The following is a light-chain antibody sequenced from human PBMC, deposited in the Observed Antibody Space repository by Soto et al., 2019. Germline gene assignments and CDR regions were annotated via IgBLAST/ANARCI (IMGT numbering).Light chain of an antibody. CDR1: QSVGSN. J-gene: IGKJ1*01. CDR3: QQYNNWPRT. V-gene: IGKV3-15*01. CDR2: GAS. Sequence: EIGLTQSPATLSVSPGERATLSCRASQSVGSNLAWYQQKPGQTPRLLIYGASARATGIPARFSGGGSGTEFTLSISSLQSEDVAVYYCQQYNNWPRTFGQGTKVEVK.